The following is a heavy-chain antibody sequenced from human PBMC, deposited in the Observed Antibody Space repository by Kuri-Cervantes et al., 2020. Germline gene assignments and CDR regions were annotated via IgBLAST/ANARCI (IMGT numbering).Heavy chain of an antibody. CDR2: MNPKSGNT. CDR1: GYTFANYD. Sequence: ASVKVSCKASGYTFANYDVNWVRQATGQGLEWVGRMNPKSGNTDSAQKLQGRVTMTSNASISTAYMELSSLRSEDTAVYYCARGPSYYDFWSGYVTYYYYYMDVWGKGTTVTVSS. D-gene: IGHD3-3*01. CDR3: ARGPSYYDFWSGYVTYYYYYMDV. J-gene: IGHJ6*03. V-gene: IGHV1-8*01.